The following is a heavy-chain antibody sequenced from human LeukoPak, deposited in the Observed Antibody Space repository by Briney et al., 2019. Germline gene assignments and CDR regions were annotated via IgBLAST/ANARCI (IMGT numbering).Heavy chain of an antibody. CDR3: ARVIYSYGFMCPDCYYFDY. V-gene: IGHV4-39*07. J-gene: IGHJ4*02. CDR1: GGSISSSSYY. Sequence: SETLSLTCTVSGGSISSSSYYWGWIRQPPGKGLEWIGSIYYSGSTYYNPSLKSRVTISVDTSKNQFSLKLSSVTAADTAVYYCARVIYSYGFMCPDCYYFDYWGQGTLVTVSS. CDR2: IYYSGST. D-gene: IGHD5-18*01.